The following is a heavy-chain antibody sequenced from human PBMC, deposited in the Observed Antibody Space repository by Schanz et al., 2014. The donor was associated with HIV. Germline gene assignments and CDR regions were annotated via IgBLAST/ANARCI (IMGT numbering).Heavy chain of an antibody. J-gene: IGHJ6*02. V-gene: IGHV1-8*01. CDR2: MNPWSGNT. Sequence: QVQLVQSGAEVKKPGASVKVSCTASGYTFTSFDINWVRQATGQGPEWMGWMNPWSGNTGYAQKFRGRASMTRDTSTNTAYLELSSLRSDDTAVYYCARDRQPSSYRGLDVWGQGTTVTVSS. CDR3: ARDRQPSSYRGLDV. D-gene: IGHD6-6*01. CDR1: GYTFTSFD.